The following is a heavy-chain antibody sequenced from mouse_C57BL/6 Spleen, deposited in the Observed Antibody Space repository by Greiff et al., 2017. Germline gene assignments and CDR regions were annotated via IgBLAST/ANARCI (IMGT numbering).Heavy chain of an antibody. CDR1: GFTFSDYY. V-gene: IGHV5-12*01. CDR2: ISNGGGST. Sequence: DVKLVESGGGLVQPGGSLKLSCAASGFTFSDYYMYWVRQTPEKRLEWVAYISNGGGSTYYPDTVKGRFTISRDNAKNTLYLQMSRLKSEDTAMYYCARQDGYYWYFDVWGTGTTVTVSS. J-gene: IGHJ1*03. CDR3: ARQDGYYWYFDV. D-gene: IGHD2-3*01.